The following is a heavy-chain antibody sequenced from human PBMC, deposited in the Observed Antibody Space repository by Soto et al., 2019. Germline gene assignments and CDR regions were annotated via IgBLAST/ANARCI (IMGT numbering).Heavy chain of an antibody. Sequence: QVQLVESGGGVVQPGRSLRLSCAASGFTFRSYGMHWVRQAPGKGLEWVAVISYDGSNENYADSVKGRFTISRDNSKNTLYLQVNSLRPEDTAVYYFAKDKTSAGTCYFDNWGQGTLLIVSP. D-gene: IGHD6-13*01. CDR3: AKDKTSAGTCYFDN. V-gene: IGHV3-30*18. J-gene: IGHJ4*02. CDR1: GFTFRSYG. CDR2: ISYDGSNE.